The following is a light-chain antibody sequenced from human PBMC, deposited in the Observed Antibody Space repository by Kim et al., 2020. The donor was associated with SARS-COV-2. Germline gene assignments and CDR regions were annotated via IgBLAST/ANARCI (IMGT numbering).Light chain of an antibody. Sequence: ASVGDRVTITCRASQSISNWLAWYQQKPGRAPRLLIDLASSLETGVPSRFSGSGSGTEFTLTITSLQPDDFATYYCQHYSRVPYTFGQGTKLEI. J-gene: IGKJ2*01. CDR1: QSISNW. V-gene: IGKV1-5*03. CDR3: QHYSRVPYT. CDR2: LAS.